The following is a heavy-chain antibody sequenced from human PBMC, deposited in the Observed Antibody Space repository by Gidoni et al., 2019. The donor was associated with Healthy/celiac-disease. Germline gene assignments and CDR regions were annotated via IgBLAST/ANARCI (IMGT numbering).Heavy chain of an antibody. Sequence: QVQLVQSGAEVKKPGASVTVSCKASGYTFTSYGISWVRQAPGQGLEWMGWISAYNGNTNYAQKLQGRVTMTTDTSTSTAYMELRSLRSDDTAVYYCARDPRIVVVPAAMSGPYYYYYGMDVWGQGTTVTVSS. V-gene: IGHV1-18*01. CDR3: ARDPRIVVVPAAMSGPYYYYYGMDV. D-gene: IGHD2-2*01. CDR1: GYTFTSYG. CDR2: ISAYNGNT. J-gene: IGHJ6*02.